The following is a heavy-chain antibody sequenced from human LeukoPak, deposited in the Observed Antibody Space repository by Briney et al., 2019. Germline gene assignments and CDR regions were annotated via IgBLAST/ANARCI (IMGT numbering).Heavy chain of an antibody. CDR1: GYTFTDYY. V-gene: IGHV1-2*02. CDR2: INPNSGGT. CDR3: AREGLVPWVDY. J-gene: IGHJ4*02. Sequence: GASVKVSCKASGYTFTDYYMHWVRQAPGQGLEWMGWINPNSGGTNFAQKFQGRVTMTRDTSISTVYMDLSRLTSDDTAVYYCAREGLVPWVDYWGQGTLVTVSS. D-gene: IGHD6-13*01.